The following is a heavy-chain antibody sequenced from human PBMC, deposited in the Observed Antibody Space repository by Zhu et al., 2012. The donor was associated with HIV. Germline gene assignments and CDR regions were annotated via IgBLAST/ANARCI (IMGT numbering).Heavy chain of an antibody. CDR3: ASSTISASGTKFMY. J-gene: IGHJ4*02. CDR2: TIHGGST. CDR1: GGSFSGYY. V-gene: IGHV4-34*12. Sequence: QVQLQQWGAGLLKPSETLSLTCAVYGGSFSGYYWSWIRQPPGKGLEWIGETIHGGSTNFKPSLRSRVTISVDKSKNQFSLKLSSVTAADTAVYYCASSTISASGTKFMYWDQGTLVTVSS. D-gene: IGHD3-10*01.